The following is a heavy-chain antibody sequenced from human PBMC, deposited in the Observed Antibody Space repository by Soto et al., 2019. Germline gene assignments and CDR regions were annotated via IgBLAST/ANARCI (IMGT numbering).Heavy chain of an antibody. D-gene: IGHD3-22*01. Sequence: PGGSLRLSCAASGFTFSSYWMTWVRQAPGKGLEWVASIKQAGSDRYYVDSVKGRFTISRDNARNSVYLQMNSLRAEDTAVYYCARMWLFNPFDYWGQGSLVTVSS. CDR2: IKQAGSDR. V-gene: IGHV3-7*01. CDR3: ARMWLFNPFDY. CDR1: GFTFSSYW. J-gene: IGHJ4*02.